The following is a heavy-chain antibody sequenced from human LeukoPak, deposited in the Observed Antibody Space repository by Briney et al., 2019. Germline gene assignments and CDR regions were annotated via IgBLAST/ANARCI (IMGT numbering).Heavy chain of an antibody. CDR3: ARGEVITMIRGVIGSNWLDL. Sequence: GASVKVSCKGSGYIFTRYAMYWVRQAPGQRLEWMGWINVDKGNTKYSQKFQGRVTITRYTSANTAYMEVRSLRSEDTAMYYCARGEVITMIRGVIGSNWLDLWGQGTLVTVSS. D-gene: IGHD3-10*01. CDR2: INVDKGNT. CDR1: GYIFTRYA. J-gene: IGHJ5*02. V-gene: IGHV1-3*01.